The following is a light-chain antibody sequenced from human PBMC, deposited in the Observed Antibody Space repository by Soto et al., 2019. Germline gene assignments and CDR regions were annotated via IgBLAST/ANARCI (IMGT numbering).Light chain of an antibody. CDR1: QSISTY. Sequence: DIQMTQSPSSLSASVGDRVSITCRASQSISTYLNWFHQKPGEAPHLLIYAASTLQSGVPSRFRGSGAGTDVTLTIRKLQPEDFATYYCQQGYDHSVTFGQGTRLDIK. J-gene: IGKJ5*01. CDR3: QQGYDHSVT. V-gene: IGKV1-39*01. CDR2: AAS.